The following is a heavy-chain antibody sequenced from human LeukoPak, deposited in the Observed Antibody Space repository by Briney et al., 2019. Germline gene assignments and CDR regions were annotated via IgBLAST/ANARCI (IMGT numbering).Heavy chain of an antibody. J-gene: IGHJ4*02. CDR1: GYSFTSYW. CDR3: ARHITYYDFWSSYPPPDY. Sequence: GESLKISCKGSGYSFTSYWIGWVRQMPGKGLEWMGIIYPGDSDTRYSPSFQGQVTISADKSISTAYLQWSSLKASDTAMYYCARHITYYDFWSSYPPPDYWGQGTLVTVSS. D-gene: IGHD3-3*01. CDR2: IYPGDSDT. V-gene: IGHV5-51*01.